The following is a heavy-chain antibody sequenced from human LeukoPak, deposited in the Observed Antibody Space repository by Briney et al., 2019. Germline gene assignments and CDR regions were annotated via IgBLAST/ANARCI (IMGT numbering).Heavy chain of an antibody. Sequence: GGSLRLSCAASGFTVSSNYMSWVRQAPGKGLEWASVIYSGGSTYYADSVKGRFTISRDNSKNTLYLQMNSLRAEDTAVYYCARVRRGYSYGYVDYWGQGNLVTVSS. V-gene: IGHV3-66*01. D-gene: IGHD5-18*01. CDR3: ARVRRGYSYGYVDY. J-gene: IGHJ4*02. CDR1: GFTVSSNY. CDR2: IYSGGST.